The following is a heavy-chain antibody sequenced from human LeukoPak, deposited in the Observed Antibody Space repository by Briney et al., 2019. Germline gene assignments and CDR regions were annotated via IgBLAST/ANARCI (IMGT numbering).Heavy chain of an antibody. J-gene: IGHJ3*02. V-gene: IGHV4-59*01. CDR2: IYYSGST. Sequence: SETLSPTCTVSGGSISSYYWSWIRQPPGKGLEWIGYIYYSGSTNYNPSLKSRVTISVDTSKNQFSLKLSSVTAADTAVYYCARVRYCSGGSCYYHDAFDIWGQGTMVTVSS. CDR3: ARVRYCSGGSCYYHDAFDI. D-gene: IGHD2-15*01. CDR1: GGSISSYY.